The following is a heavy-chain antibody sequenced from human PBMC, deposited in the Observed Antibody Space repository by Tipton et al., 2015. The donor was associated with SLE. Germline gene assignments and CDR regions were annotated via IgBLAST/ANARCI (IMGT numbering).Heavy chain of an antibody. CDR2: ISVYNGNT. CDR3: ARLTGSYCFDY. CDR1: GYTFTTYD. D-gene: IGHD1-26*01. V-gene: IGHV1-18*01. J-gene: IGHJ4*02. Sequence: QSGPEVKKPGASVKVSCKASGYTFTTYDINWVRQATGQGLEWMGWISVYNGNTNYAQKFQGRVTMTTDTSTSTAYMELRSRRSDDTAVYYCARLTGSYCFDYWGQGTLVTVSS.